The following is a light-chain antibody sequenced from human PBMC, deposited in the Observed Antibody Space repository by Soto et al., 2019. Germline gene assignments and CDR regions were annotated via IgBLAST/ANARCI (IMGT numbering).Light chain of an antibody. Sequence: QYALTQPASVSGAPGQSITISCTGTSSDVGGYNYVSWYQQHPGKAPKLMIYDVSNRPSGVSNRFSGSKSGNTASLTISGLQAEDAADYFCSSYTSSSTLDVFGTGPKVTVL. CDR2: DVS. J-gene: IGLJ1*01. CDR3: SSYTSSSTLDV. CDR1: SSDVGGYNY. V-gene: IGLV2-14*01.